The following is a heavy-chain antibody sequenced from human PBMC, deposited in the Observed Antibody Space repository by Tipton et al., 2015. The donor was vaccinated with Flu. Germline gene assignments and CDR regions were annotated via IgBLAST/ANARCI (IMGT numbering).Heavy chain of an antibody. CDR3: ARTDLAYCGGDCY. D-gene: IGHD2-21*02. CDR2: IYYSGST. J-gene: IGHJ3*01. Sequence: LSCTVSGGSISSSSYYWGWIRQPAGRGLEWIGSIYYSGSTRYNPSLKSRVTISIDTSKNQFYLKLSSVTAADAAVYYCARTDLAYCGGDCYWGQGTIVTVSS. V-gene: IGHV4-39*07. CDR1: GGSISSSSYY.